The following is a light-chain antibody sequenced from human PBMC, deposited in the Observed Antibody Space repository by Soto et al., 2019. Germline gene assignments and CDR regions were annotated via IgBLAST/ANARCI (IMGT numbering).Light chain of an antibody. J-gene: IGKJ5*01. CDR1: QSVRNY. CDR3: HQRINWPPIT. CDR2: DAS. Sequence: EIVLTQSPATRSLSPGERATLSGRVSQSVRNYLAWYQQKPGQAPRLLIYDASNRATGIPARFSGSGSGTDFTLTISSLEPEDFAVYYCHQRINWPPITFGQGTRLEIK. V-gene: IGKV3-11*01.